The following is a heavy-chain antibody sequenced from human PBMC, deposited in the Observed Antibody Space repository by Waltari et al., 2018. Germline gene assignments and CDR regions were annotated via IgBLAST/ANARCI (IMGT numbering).Heavy chain of an antibody. J-gene: IGHJ4*02. V-gene: IGHV4-59*01. Sequence: QVQLQESGPGLVKPSETLSLTCTVSGGSISSYYWSWIRQPPGKGLEWIGYIYYSGSTNYNPSRKSRVTISVDTSKNQFSLKLSSVTAADTAVYYCARVGSGVDYWGQGTLVTVSS. CDR1: GGSISSYY. D-gene: IGHD3-3*01. CDR3: ARVGSGVDY. CDR2: IYYSGST.